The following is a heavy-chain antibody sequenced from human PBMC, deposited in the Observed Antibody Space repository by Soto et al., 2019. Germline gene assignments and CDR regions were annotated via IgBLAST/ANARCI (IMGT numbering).Heavy chain of an antibody. V-gene: IGHV4-59*01. J-gene: IGHJ4*02. CDR3: ARRSRSSSGWYFLDS. CDR1: GGSISSDS. Sequence: QVQLQESGPGLVKPSETLSLTCTVSGGSISSDSWSWIRQSPGKALEWIGYSYYNGVTKYNPSLKSRVTISVDTSQNQFSLRLTSATAADTAVYYCARRSRSSSGWYFLDSWGQGTLVTVSS. D-gene: IGHD6-19*01. CDR2: SYYNGVT.